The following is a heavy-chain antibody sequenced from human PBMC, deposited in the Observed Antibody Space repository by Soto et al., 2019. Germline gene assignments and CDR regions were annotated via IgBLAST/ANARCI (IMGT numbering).Heavy chain of an antibody. CDR1: GFTFRNYA. CDR3: AKDAISGDGIWLMDS. D-gene: IGHD4-17*01. Sequence: LRLSCSASGFTFRNYAMTWARQAPGKGLEWVSSLLRSGSSAYYADSVRGRFTISSDTSANSLYLQMDNLRAEDTAIYYCAKDAISGDGIWLMDSWGQGTVVTVSS. V-gene: IGHV3-23*01. J-gene: IGHJ5*02. CDR2: LLRSGSSA.